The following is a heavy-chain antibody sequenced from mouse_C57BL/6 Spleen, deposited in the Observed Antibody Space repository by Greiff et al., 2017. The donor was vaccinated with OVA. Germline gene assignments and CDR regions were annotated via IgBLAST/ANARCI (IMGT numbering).Heavy chain of an antibody. Sequence: EVQLQQSGPELVKPGASVKIPCKASGYTFTDYNMDWVKQSHGKSLEWIGDINPNNGGTIYNQKFKGKATLTVDKSSSTAYMELRSLTSEDTAVYYCARGDYSKGRFAYWGQGTLVTVSA. CDR2: INPNNGGT. D-gene: IGHD2-5*01. CDR3: ARGDYSKGRFAY. CDR1: GYTFTDYN. J-gene: IGHJ3*01. V-gene: IGHV1-18*01.